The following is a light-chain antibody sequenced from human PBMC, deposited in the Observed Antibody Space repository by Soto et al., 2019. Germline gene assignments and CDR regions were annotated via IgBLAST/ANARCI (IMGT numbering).Light chain of an antibody. V-gene: IGKV3-15*01. CDR3: QQYDSSPRT. CDR2: GAS. Sequence: EIVMTQSPATLSVSPGERATLSCRASQSVSRDVAWYQQKPGQAPRLLIFGASTRATGFPARFSGSGSGTDFTLTISRLEPEDFAVYYCQQYDSSPRTFGQGTKVDIK. J-gene: IGKJ1*01. CDR1: QSVSRD.